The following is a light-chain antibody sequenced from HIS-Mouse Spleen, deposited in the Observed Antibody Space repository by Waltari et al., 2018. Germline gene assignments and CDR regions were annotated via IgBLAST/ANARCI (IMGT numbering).Light chain of an antibody. CDR3: QQRSNWPPLT. CDR2: DAS. J-gene: IGKJ4*01. Sequence: EIVLTQSPATLYLSPGERATLSCRASQSVSSYLAWYQQKPGQAPRLLIYDASNRATGIPARFSGSGSGTDFTLTISSLEPEDFAVYYCQQRSNWPPLTFGGGTKVEIK. CDR1: QSVSSY. V-gene: IGKV3-11*01.